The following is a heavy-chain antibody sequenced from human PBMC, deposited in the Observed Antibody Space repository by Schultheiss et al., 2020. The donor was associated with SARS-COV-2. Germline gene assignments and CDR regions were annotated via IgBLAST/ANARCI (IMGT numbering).Heavy chain of an antibody. D-gene: IGHD3-10*01. V-gene: IGHV3-23*01. Sequence: GGSLRLSCAASGFTFSSYAMSWVRQAPGKGLEWVSAISGSGGSTYYADSVKGRFTISRDNSKNTLYLQMNSLRAEDTAVYYCARDSYGSGYYGMDVWGQGTTVTVSS. CDR2: ISGSGGST. J-gene: IGHJ6*02. CDR1: GFTFSSYA. CDR3: ARDSYGSGYYGMDV.